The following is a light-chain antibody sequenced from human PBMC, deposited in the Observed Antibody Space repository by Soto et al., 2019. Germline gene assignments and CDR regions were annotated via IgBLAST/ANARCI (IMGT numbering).Light chain of an antibody. J-gene: IGKJ4*01. CDR3: QQRSNGLT. Sequence: EIVLTQSPATLSLSPGERATLSCRASQSLSSYLAWYQQKPGQAPRLLIYDASNRATGIPARFSGSGSGTYFTLTISSLEPEDFAVYYCQQRSNGLTFGGGTKVEIK. CDR1: QSLSSY. CDR2: DAS. V-gene: IGKV3-11*01.